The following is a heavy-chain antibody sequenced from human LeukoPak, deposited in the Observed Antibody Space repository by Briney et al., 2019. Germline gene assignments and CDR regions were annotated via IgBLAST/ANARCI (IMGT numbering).Heavy chain of an antibody. Sequence: ASVKVSCKASGYTFTSYGISWVRQAPGQGLEWMGWISAYNGNTNYAQKLQARVTMTTDTSTSTAYMELRSLRSDDTAVYYCAILSYYYYYGMDVWGQGTTVTVSS. J-gene: IGHJ6*02. CDR3: AILSYYYYYGMDV. CDR1: GYTFTSYG. V-gene: IGHV1-18*01. CDR2: ISAYNGNT.